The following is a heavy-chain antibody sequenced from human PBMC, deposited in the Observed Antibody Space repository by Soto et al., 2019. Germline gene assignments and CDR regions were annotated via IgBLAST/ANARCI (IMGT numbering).Heavy chain of an antibody. CDR2: IIGSGGST. Sequence: EVQLLESGGGLVQPGGSLRLSCAASGFTFSSYAMSWVRQAPGKGLEWVSAIIGSGGSTYYADSVKGRFTISRDNSKNTLYLQMNSLRAEDTAVYYCATIDSRGYITARARGTFDIWGQGTMVTVSS. D-gene: IGHD3-22*01. V-gene: IGHV3-23*01. J-gene: IGHJ3*02. CDR1: GFTFSSYA. CDR3: ATIDSRGYITARARGTFDI.